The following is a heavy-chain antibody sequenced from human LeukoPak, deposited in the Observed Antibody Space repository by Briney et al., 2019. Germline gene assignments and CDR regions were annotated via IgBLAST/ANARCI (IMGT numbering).Heavy chain of an antibody. CDR2: ISGSGGST. J-gene: IGHJ3*02. V-gene: IGHV3-23*01. D-gene: IGHD3-10*01. Sequence: HPGGSLRLSXAASGFTFSSYAMSWVRQAPGKGLEWVSAISGSGGSTYYAASVKGRFTISRDNSKNTLYLQMNSLRAEDTAVYYCAKDLRITMVRGVIPDAFDIWGQGTMVTVSS. CDR1: GFTFSSYA. CDR3: AKDLRITMVRGVIPDAFDI.